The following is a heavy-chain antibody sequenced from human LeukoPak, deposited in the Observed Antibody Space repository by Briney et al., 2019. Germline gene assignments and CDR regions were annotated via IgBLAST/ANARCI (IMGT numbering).Heavy chain of an antibody. CDR2: IYYSGST. V-gene: IGHV4-39*07. Sequence: SETLSLTCTVSGGSISSSIYYWGWIRQPPGKGLEWIGSIYYSGSTYYNPSLKSRVTISVDKSKNQFSLKLSSVTAADTAVYYCARGTGQDIVVVMMDVWGQGTTVTVSS. J-gene: IGHJ6*02. CDR1: GGSISSSIYY. CDR3: ARGTGQDIVVVMMDV. D-gene: IGHD2-15*01.